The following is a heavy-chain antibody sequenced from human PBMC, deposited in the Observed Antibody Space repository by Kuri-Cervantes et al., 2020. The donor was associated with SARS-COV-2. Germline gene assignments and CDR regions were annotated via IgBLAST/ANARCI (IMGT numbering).Heavy chain of an antibody. CDR3: ARELEYCSSTSCYGQFPDY. Sequence: LRLSCTVSGGSISSSSYYWGWIRQPPGKGLEWIGRIYTSGSTNYNPSLKSRVTMSVDTSKNQFSLKLSSVTAADTAVYYCARELEYCSSTSCYGQFPDYWGQGTLVTVSS. D-gene: IGHD2-2*01. CDR2: IYTSGST. CDR1: GGSISSSSYY. V-gene: IGHV4-61*02. J-gene: IGHJ4*02.